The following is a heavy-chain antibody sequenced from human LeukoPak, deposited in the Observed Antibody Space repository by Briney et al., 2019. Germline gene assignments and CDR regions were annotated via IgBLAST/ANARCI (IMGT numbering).Heavy chain of an antibody. Sequence: SETPSLTCTVSAGSISSSSYYCGWSRQPPRKRLGWVGSIYYSGGTYYNPSLKSRVTISADTSTNQFSLKLSPLTAADPAMYYCARGPLGAPDYWGEGTLVTVSS. CDR2: IYYSGGT. V-gene: IGHV4-39*07. CDR1: AGSISSSSYY. D-gene: IGHD1-26*01. CDR3: ARGPLGAPDY. J-gene: IGHJ4*02.